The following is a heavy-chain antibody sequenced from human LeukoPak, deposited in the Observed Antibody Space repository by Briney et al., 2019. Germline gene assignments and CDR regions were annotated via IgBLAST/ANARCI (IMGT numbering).Heavy chain of an antibody. D-gene: IGHD5-12*01. CDR1: GFTFNSYW. CDR2: INRDGSEK. CDR3: ATDYSAYDPPDS. V-gene: IGHV3-7*01. Sequence: GGSLRLSCAASGFTFNSYWMSWVRQAPGKGLEWVANINRDGSEKYYVDSVKGRFTISRDNAKNSLFLQMNSLRAEDTAVYYCATDYSAYDPPDSWGQGTLVTVSS. J-gene: IGHJ4*02.